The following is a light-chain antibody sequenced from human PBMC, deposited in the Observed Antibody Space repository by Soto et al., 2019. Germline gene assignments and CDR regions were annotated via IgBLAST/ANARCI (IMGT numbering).Light chain of an antibody. CDR3: QQYGSSPWT. CDR2: GAS. Sequence: EIVLTQSPGTLSLSPGERATLSCRASQSVTSNYLARYQQKPGQAPRPLIYGASSRATGIPDRFSGSGAGTDFTLTIRRLESEYFAVYYCQQYGSSPWTFGQGTKVEIK. CDR1: QSVTSNY. V-gene: IGKV3-20*01. J-gene: IGKJ1*01.